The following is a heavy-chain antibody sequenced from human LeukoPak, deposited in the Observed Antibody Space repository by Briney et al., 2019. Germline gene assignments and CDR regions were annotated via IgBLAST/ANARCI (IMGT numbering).Heavy chain of an antibody. CDR2: INAGDGNT. D-gene: IGHD7-27*01. CDR3: ARDRAPNMGTSEVDVFDI. V-gene: IGHV1-3*01. Sequence: ASAKVSCHASEYTFSSYAIHWVRQAPRQRLEGMGWINAGDGNTKYSQELQGRLTITRDTSESTVYMELSSLTSEDNAVYYCARDRAPNMGTSEVDVFDIWDQGTMVTVSS. J-gene: IGHJ3*02. CDR1: EYTFSSYA.